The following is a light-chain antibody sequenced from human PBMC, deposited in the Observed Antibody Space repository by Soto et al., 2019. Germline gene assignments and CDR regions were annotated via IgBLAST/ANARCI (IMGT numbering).Light chain of an antibody. CDR2: RNN. CDR3: AAWDDSLSGV. CDR1: SSNIGSNY. Sequence: QSVLTQPPSASGTPGQRVTLSCSGSSSNIGSNYVYWYQQLPGTAPKLLIYRNNQRPSGVPDRFSGSKSGTSASLAISGLRSEDEADYYCAAWDDSLSGVFGGGTQLTVL. V-gene: IGLV1-47*01. J-gene: IGLJ2*01.